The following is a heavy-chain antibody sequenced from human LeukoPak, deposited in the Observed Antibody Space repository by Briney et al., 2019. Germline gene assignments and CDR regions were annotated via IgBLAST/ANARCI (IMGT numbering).Heavy chain of an antibody. Sequence: GGSLRLSCTASRFTFSSYWMNWVRQAPGKGLEWVGFIRSKAYGGTTEYAASVKGRFTISRDDSKSIAYLQMNSLKTEDTAVYYCTRDIAAAGTYTYYYYYYYMDVWGKGTTVTVSS. CDR3: TRDIAAAGTYTYYYYYYYMDV. CDR2: IRSKAYGGTT. J-gene: IGHJ6*03. D-gene: IGHD6-13*01. V-gene: IGHV3-49*04. CDR1: RFTFSSYW.